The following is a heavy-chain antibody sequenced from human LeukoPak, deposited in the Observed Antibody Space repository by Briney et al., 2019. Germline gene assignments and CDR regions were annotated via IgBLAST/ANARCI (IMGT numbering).Heavy chain of an antibody. V-gene: IGHV1-2*02. D-gene: IGHD6-13*01. CDR2: IDPNSGGT. CDR1: GYTFTGYY. Sequence: ASVKVSCKTSGYTFTGYYIHWVRQAPGQGLEWMGWIDPNSGGTNYAQKFQGRVTMTRDTSISTAYVELSRLTSADTAVYRCATPSSSSWYGFDPWGQGTLVTVS. CDR3: ATPSSSSWYGFDP. J-gene: IGHJ5*02.